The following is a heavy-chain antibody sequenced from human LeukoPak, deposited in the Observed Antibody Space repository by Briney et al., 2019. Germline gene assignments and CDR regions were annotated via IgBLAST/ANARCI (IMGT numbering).Heavy chain of an antibody. Sequence: GGSLRLSCAASGFTFSSYGFHWVRQAPGKGLEWVAFIRYDENNEYYADSVKGRFTISRDSSKHTLNLQMNSLRAEDTAVYYCAKDATLYSYGSWFNYWGQGTLVTVSP. D-gene: IGHD5-18*01. CDR2: IRYDENNE. CDR3: AKDATLYSYGSWFNY. CDR1: GFTFSSYG. V-gene: IGHV3-30*02. J-gene: IGHJ4*02.